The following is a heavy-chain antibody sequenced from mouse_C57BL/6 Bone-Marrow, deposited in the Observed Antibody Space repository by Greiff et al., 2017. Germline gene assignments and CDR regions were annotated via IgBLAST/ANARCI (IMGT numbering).Heavy chain of an antibody. CDR3: ARFITTVVATGGYFDY. Sequence: QVQLQQPGAELVKPGASVKLSCKASGYTFTSSWMHWVKQRPGRGLEWIGRIDPNSGGTKYNEKFKSKATLTVDKPSSTAYMQLSSLTSEDSAVYYCARFITTVVATGGYFDYWGQGTTLTVSS. V-gene: IGHV1-72*01. D-gene: IGHD1-1*01. CDR1: GYTFTSSW. CDR2: IDPNSGGT. J-gene: IGHJ2*01.